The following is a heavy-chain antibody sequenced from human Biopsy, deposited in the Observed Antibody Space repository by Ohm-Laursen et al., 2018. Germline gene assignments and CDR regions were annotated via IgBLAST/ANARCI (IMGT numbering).Heavy chain of an antibody. V-gene: IGHV1-46*01. D-gene: IGHD5-24*01. CDR2: ICPTGATT. CDR1: ANTFATYP. Sequence: SVNASCKPSANTFATYPIRWVRQAPGQGLEWMGVICPTGATTSFSQKFQGRITMTRDTSTGTVYMDLNSLGSEDTAVYYCARAGVGSDGTDSYYYGTDVWGPGTTVTVSS. CDR3: ARAGVGSDGTDSYYYGTDV. J-gene: IGHJ6*02.